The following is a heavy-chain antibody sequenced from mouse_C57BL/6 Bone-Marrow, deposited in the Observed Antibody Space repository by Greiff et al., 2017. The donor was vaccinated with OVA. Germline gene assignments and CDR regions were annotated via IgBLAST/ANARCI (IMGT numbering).Heavy chain of an antibody. CDR3: TRGVVATDAMDY. J-gene: IGHJ4*01. Sequence: EVQLQESGAELVRPGASVKLSCTASGFNIKDDYMHWVKQRPEQGLEWIGWIDPENGDTEYASKFQGKATITADTSSNTAYLQLSSLTSEDTAVYYCTRGVVATDAMDYWGQGTSVTVSS. D-gene: IGHD1-1*01. CDR1: GFNIKDDY. V-gene: IGHV14-4*01. CDR2: IDPENGDT.